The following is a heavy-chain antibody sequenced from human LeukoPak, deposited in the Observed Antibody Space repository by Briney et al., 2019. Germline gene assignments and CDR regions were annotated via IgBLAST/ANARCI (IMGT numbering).Heavy chain of an antibody. V-gene: IGHV4-34*01. CDR2: INDSGST. CDR3: ARGQYCSTTTCYSARRYFDF. CDR1: GGAFSNYF. Sequence: PSETLSLTCAVSGGAFSNYFWTWIRQPPGKGLEWIAEINDSGSTNSNSSLRSRVAISLDTSKNQFSLRLTSVAAADTAVYYCARGQYCSTTTCYSARRYFDFWGQGTLVTVSS. D-gene: IGHD2-2*01. J-gene: IGHJ4*02.